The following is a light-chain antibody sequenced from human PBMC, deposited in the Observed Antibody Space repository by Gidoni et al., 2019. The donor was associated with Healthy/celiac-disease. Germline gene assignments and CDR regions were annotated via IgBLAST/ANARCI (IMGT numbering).Light chain of an antibody. CDR3: QQANSHLALT. CDR2: YAF. Sequence: DIQLTQSPSFLSASVGDRVTITCRASQDIGSHIAWYQQKPGNAPKLLIYYAFILQSGVPSRFSGSGSGTEFSLTISSLQPGDFATYYCQQANSHLALTFGGGTKVDI. V-gene: IGKV1-9*01. J-gene: IGKJ4*01. CDR1: QDIGSH.